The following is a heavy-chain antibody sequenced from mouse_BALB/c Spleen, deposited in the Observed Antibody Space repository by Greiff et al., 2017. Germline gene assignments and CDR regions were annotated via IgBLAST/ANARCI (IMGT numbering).Heavy chain of an antibody. CDR1: GFAFSSYD. J-gene: IGHJ2*01. CDR2: ISSGGGST. D-gene: IGHD4-1*01. Sequence: EVMLVESGGGLVKPGGSLKLSCAASGFAFSSYDMSWVRQTPEKRLEWVAYISSGGGSTYYPDTVKGRFTISRDNAKNTLYLQMSSLKSEDTAMYYCARCWDVDYWGQGTTLTVSS. CDR3: ARCWDVDY. V-gene: IGHV5-12-1*01.